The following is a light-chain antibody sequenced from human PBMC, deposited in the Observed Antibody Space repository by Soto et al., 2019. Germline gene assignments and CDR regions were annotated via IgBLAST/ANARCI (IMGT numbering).Light chain of an antibody. CDR3: QHYNNWPPST. CDR2: DAY. V-gene: IGKV1-5*01. CDR1: QSISNC. J-gene: IGKJ1*01. Sequence: DIQMTQSPSTLSASVGDRVTITCGGSQSISNCLAWYQQKPGKAPKVLIYDAYYLKSGVPSRFSGSASATEFTLTISSLQPHDFATYYCQHYNNWPPSTFGQGTQVDIK.